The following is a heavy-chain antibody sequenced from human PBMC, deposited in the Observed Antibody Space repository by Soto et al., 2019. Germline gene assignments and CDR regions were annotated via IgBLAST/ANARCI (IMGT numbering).Heavy chain of an antibody. Sequence: PSETLSLTCTVSGGSISSSNWWGWIRQPPGKGLEWIGYIYYSGSTYYNPSLKSRVTMSVDTSKNQFSLQLNSVTPEDTAVYYCAREKVITGITDDWGQGTLVTVSS. CDR3: AREKVITGITDD. D-gene: IGHD1-7*01. CDR2: IYYSGST. CDR1: GGSISSSNW. J-gene: IGHJ4*02. V-gene: IGHV4-28*03.